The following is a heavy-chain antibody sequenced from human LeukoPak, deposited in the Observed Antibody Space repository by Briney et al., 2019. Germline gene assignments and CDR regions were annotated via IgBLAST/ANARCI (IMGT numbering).Heavy chain of an antibody. CDR1: GFTFSSYG. CDR2: ILADGSTK. J-gene: IGHJ4*02. D-gene: IGHD3-10*01. Sequence: GQSLRLSCAASGFTFSSYGMHWVRQAPGKGLELVAVILADGSTKYCADSVKGRFTISRDNSKNTLYLQMMSLSAEDTAAYYCAKDLGRRGAGSPIDYWGQGTLVTV. CDR3: AKDLGRRGAGSPIDY. V-gene: IGHV3-30*18.